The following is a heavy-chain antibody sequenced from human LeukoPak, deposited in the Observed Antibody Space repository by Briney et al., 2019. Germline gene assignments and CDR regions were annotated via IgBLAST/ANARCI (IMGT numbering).Heavy chain of an antibody. D-gene: IGHD3-10*01. J-gene: IGHJ4*02. CDR2: IWYDGSNK. V-gene: IGHV3-33*06. CDR3: AKDKVWFGELLLYYFDY. Sequence: PEGSLRLSXAASGFTFSSYGMHWVRQAPGKGLEWVAVIWYDGSNKYYADSVKGRFTISRDNSKNTLYLQMNSLRAEDTAVYYCAKDKVWFGELLLYYFDYWGQGTLVTVSS. CDR1: GFTFSSYG.